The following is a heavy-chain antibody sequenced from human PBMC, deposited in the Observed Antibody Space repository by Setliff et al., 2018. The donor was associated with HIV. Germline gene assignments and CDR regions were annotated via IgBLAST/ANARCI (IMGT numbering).Heavy chain of an antibody. CDR1: GASISSYY. D-gene: IGHD5-12*01. J-gene: IGHJ5*02. V-gene: IGHV4-59*08. Sequence: KTSETLSLTCTVSGASISSYYWSWLRQPPGKGLEWLGYIYHSGGVNYNPSLKGRGTISLDTSKNQFSLRLTSVTAADTAVYYCARRGYSGYASGWFGPWGQGTLVTVSS. CDR3: ARRGYSGYASGWFGP. CDR2: IYHSGGV.